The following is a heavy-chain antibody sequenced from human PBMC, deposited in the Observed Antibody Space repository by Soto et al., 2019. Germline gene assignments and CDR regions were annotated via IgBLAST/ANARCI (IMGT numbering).Heavy chain of an antibody. CDR1: GYTFTSYA. CDR3: ARAGAAPYYYYGLDV. V-gene: IGHV1-3*01. J-gene: IGHJ6*02. D-gene: IGHD3-10*01. Sequence: ASVKVSCKASGYTFTSYAMLWVRQAPGQRLEWMGWINACNGNTKYAQKFQTRVTMTTDKSTDTAYMELSSLTSDDTAIYYCARAGAAPYYYYGLDVWGQGTTVTVSS. CDR2: INACNGNT.